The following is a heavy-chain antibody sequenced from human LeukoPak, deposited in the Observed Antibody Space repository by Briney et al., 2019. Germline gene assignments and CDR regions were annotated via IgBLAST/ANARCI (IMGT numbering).Heavy chain of an antibody. D-gene: IGHD2-2*01. J-gene: IGHJ4*02. CDR3: AREVVIVVEPAANTIDY. Sequence: GGSLRLSCAASGFTFRDYTMNWVRQAPGKGLEWVSAISKSGTYIKYADSVKGRFTVSRDNAKNSPFLQMNSLRVEDTAVYYCAREVVIVVEPAANTIDYWGQGPRVTVSS. CDR2: ISKSGTYI. CDR1: GFTFRDYT. V-gene: IGHV3-21*01.